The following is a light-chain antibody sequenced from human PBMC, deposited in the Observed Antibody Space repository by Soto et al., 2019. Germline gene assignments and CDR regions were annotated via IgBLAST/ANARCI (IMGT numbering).Light chain of an antibody. J-gene: IGKJ1*01. CDR1: QSVSSSY. CDR3: QQLGA. CDR2: GAS. V-gene: IGKV3-20*01. Sequence: ESVLTQSPGTLSLSPGERATLACRGSQSVSSSYLAWYQQKPGQAPRLIIYGASNRATGIPDRFSGSGSGTDFTLTISRLEPEDVAVYYCQQLGAFGQGTKVEIK.